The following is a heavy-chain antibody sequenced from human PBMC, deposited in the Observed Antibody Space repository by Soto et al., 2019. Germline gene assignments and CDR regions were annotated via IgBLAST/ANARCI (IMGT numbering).Heavy chain of an antibody. V-gene: IGHV3-11*01. CDR2: ISSGASTI. CDR1: GFTFSDYY. J-gene: IGHJ4*02. D-gene: IGHD3-16*02. Sequence: VQILESGGGLVQPGGSLRLSCAASGFTFSDYYMSWIRQAPGKGLEWVSYISSGASTIYYADSVKGRFTISRDNAKNSLFLQMNSLRAEDTAVYYCARSLPRTQPFDSWGQGTLVTVSS. CDR3: ARSLPRTQPFDS.